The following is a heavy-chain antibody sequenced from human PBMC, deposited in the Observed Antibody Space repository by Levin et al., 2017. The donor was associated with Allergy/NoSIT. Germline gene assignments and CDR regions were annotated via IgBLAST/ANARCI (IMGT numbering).Heavy chain of an antibody. Sequence: GGSLRLSCAASGFTVSTNYMNWVRQAPGKGLEWVSVIYSSGNTYYADSVKGRFTTSRDTSRNTLYLQMNTLSVEDTAIYYCARDRFLDGSASGGWLDSWGQGTLVTVAS. J-gene: IGHJ5*01. V-gene: IGHV3-53*01. D-gene: IGHD3-10*01. CDR1: GFTVSTNY. CDR2: IYSSGNT. CDR3: ARDRFLDGSASGGWLDS.